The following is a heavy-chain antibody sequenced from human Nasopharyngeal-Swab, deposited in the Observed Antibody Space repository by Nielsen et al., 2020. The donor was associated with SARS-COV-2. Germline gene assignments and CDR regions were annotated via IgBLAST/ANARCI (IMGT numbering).Heavy chain of an antibody. D-gene: IGHD5-24*01. CDR1: GFTFSSYG. J-gene: IGHJ6*02. Sequence: GGSLRLSCAASGFTFSSYGMHWVRQAPGKGLEWVAVISYDGTDKYYTDSAKGRFTISRDNSKNTLYLQMKNLRAEDTAVYYCAKHLMATIKAYGMDVWGQGTTVTVSS. V-gene: IGHV3-30*18. CDR2: ISYDGTDK. CDR3: AKHLMATIKAYGMDV.